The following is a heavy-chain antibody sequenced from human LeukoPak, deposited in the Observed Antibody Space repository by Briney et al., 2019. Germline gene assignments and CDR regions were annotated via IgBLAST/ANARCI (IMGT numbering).Heavy chain of an antibody. CDR1: GFTFSSYS. CDR2: ISSSSSYI. V-gene: IGHV3-21*01. J-gene: IGHJ3*02. Sequence: GGSLRLSCAASGFTFSSYSMNWVRQAPGKGLECVSSISSSSSYIYYADSVKGRFTISRDNAKNSLYLQMNSLRAEDTAVYYCARVRGITGTGAFDIWRQGTMVTVSS. CDR3: ARVRGITGTGAFDI. D-gene: IGHD1-20*01.